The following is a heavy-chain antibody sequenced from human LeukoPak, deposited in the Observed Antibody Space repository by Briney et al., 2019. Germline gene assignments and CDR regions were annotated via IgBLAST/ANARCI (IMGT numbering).Heavy chain of an antibody. CDR3: ARSDWYYDSSGYYSQVLATRHVGFDY. CDR1: GYTFTSYY. CDR2: INPSGGST. J-gene: IGHJ4*02. D-gene: IGHD3-22*01. V-gene: IGHV1-46*01. Sequence: ASVKVSCKASGYTFTSYYMHWVRQAPGQGLEWMGIINPSGGSTSYAQKFQGRVTMTRDMSTSTVYMELSSLRSEDTAVYYCARSDWYYDSSGYYSQVLATRHVGFDYWGQGTLVTVSS.